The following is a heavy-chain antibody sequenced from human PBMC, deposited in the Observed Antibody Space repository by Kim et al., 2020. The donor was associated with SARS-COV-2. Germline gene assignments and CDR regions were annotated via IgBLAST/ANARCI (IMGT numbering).Heavy chain of an antibody. CDR3: ARVTKIVVVPAAILAWFDP. J-gene: IGHJ5*02. CDR2: INHSGST. D-gene: IGHD2-2*02. Sequence: SETLSLTCAVYGGSFSGYYWSWIRQPPGKGLEWIGEINHSGSTNYNPSHKSRVTISVDTSKNQFSLKLSSVTAADTAVYYCARVTKIVVVPAAILAWFDPWGQGTLVTVSS. V-gene: IGHV4-34*01. CDR1: GGSFSGYY.